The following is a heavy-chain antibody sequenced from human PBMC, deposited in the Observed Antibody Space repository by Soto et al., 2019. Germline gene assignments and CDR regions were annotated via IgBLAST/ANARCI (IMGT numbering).Heavy chain of an antibody. CDR2: IKQDGSEK. Sequence: GGSLRLSCAASGFTFSGYWMSWVRQAPGKGLEWVANIKQDGSEKYYVDSVKGRFTISRDNAKNSLYLQMNSLRAEDTAVYYCARIDYGDFILLDYWGQGTLVTVSS. CDR1: GFTFSGYW. CDR3: ARIDYGDFILLDY. V-gene: IGHV3-7*01. D-gene: IGHD4-17*01. J-gene: IGHJ4*02.